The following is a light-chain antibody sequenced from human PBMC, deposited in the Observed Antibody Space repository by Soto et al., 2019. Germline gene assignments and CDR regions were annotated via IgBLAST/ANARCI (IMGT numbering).Light chain of an antibody. CDR3: QQTYSTPPT. CDR2: DAS. V-gene: IGKV3D-15*01. Sequence: EIVMTQSPATLSVSPGEGATLSCRASQSVRTSLAWYQHKPGQAPRLVIYDASLRANGVPARFGGSGSGTDFTLTISSLQPEDFATYYCQQTYSTPPTFGQGTKVDIK. J-gene: IGKJ1*01. CDR1: QSVRTS.